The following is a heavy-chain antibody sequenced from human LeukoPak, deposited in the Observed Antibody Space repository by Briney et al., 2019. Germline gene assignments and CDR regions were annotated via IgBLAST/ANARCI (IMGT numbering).Heavy chain of an antibody. Sequence: AGGSLRLSCAASGFTFSSYAMSWVRQAPGKGLEWVSAISGSGGSTYYADSVKGRFTISRDNSKNTLYLQMNSLRAEDTAVYYSAREASRGYSGYGLFDYWGQGTLVTVSS. V-gene: IGHV3-23*01. CDR2: ISGSGGST. D-gene: IGHD5-12*01. CDR3: AREASRGYSGYGLFDY. CDR1: GFTFSSYA. J-gene: IGHJ4*02.